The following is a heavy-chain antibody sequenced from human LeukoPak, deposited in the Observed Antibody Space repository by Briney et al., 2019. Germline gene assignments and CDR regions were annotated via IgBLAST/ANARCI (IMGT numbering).Heavy chain of an antibody. CDR2: IYYSGTT. V-gene: IGHV4-59*01. CDR1: GGSISTYF. Sequence: PSETLSLTCTVSGGSISTYFWSWIRQTPGKGLEWIGYIYYSGTTNYNPSLKSRVTMSVDTSKNQFSLKLSSVTAADTAVYYCARDPESNGWKIKWFDPWRQGTLVTVSS. D-gene: IGHD6-19*01. CDR3: ARDPESNGWKIKWFDP. J-gene: IGHJ5*02.